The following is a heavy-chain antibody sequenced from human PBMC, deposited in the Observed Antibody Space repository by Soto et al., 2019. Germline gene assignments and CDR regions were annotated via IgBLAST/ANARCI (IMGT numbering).Heavy chain of an antibody. V-gene: IGHV3-23*01. J-gene: IGHJ4*02. Sequence: EVQVLQSGGGLVPPGGSLRLSCAGSGFTFINTGMSWVRQAPGQGLEWVSAITGNGDTTAYADSVKGRFTSSRDNSKSTLYLQMNSLRAEDTAVYYCAKIDGYFDYWGQGTLVTVSS. D-gene: IGHD3-22*01. CDR1: GFTFINTG. CDR3: AKIDGYFDY. CDR2: ITGNGDTT.